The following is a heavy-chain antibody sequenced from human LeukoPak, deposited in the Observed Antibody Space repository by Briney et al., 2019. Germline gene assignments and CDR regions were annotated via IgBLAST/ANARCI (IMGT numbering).Heavy chain of an antibody. V-gene: IGHV3-11*01. Sequence: GGSLRLSRAASGFTFSDYYMSWIRQAPGKGLEWVSYISSSGSTIYYADSVKGRFTISRDNAKNSLYLQMNSLRAEDTAVYYCARSYDFWSGYYHMDVWGQGTTVTVSS. D-gene: IGHD3-3*01. J-gene: IGHJ6*02. CDR1: GFTFSDYY. CDR3: ARSYDFWSGYYHMDV. CDR2: ISSSGSTI.